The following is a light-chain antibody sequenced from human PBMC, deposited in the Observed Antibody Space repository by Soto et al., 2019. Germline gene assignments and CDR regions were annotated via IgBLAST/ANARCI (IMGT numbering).Light chain of an antibody. Sequence: QLVLTQSPSASASLGASVKVTCTLSSGHSSYAIAWHQQQPEKGPRYLMRLNSDGSHNKGDGIPDRFSGSSSGAERYLTISSLQSEDEADYYCQTWGTGTVVFGGGTKVAVL. CDR1: SGHSSYA. V-gene: IGLV4-69*01. CDR2: LNSDGSH. CDR3: QTWGTGTVV. J-gene: IGLJ2*01.